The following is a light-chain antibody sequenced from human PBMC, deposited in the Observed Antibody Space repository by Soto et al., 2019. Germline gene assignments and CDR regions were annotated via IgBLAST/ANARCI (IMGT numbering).Light chain of an antibody. Sequence: QTVVTQEPSFSVSPGGTVTLTCGLSSGSVATYNYPSWYQQTPGQAPRTLIYNTNTRSSGVPDRFSGSILGNKAALTISGAQAYDESDYFCLLFMSSGISVFGGGTKLTVL. CDR3: LLFMSSGISV. CDR1: SGSVATYNY. CDR2: NTN. J-gene: IGLJ3*02. V-gene: IGLV8-61*01.